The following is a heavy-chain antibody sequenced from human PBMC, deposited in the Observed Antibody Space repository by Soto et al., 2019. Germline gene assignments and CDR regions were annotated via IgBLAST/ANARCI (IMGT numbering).Heavy chain of an antibody. J-gene: IGHJ4*02. V-gene: IGHV1-3*01. D-gene: IGHD2-2*01. CDR3: ASEGLYCSSTSCYWYFDY. Sequence: QVQLVQSGAEVKKPGASVKVSCKASGYTFTSYAMHWVRQAPGQRLEWMGWINAGNGNTKYSQKFQGRVTITRDTSARTAYMELDSLRSEDTAVYYCASEGLYCSSTSCYWYFDYWGQGTLVTVSS. CDR2: INAGNGNT. CDR1: GYTFTSYA.